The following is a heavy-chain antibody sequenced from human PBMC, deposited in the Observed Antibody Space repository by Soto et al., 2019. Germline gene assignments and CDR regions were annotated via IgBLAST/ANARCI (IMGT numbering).Heavy chain of an antibody. V-gene: IGHV4-59*06. Sequence: SETLSLTCTVSGGSFSPNYWSWIRQHPGKGLEWIGYIYYIGSTYYNPSLKSRVSISVDTSKNQFSLKLSSVTAADTAVYYCARFYMVRGVMGAFDIWGQGTLVTVSS. J-gene: IGHJ4*02. CDR2: IYYIGST. D-gene: IGHD3-10*01. CDR3: ARFYMVRGVMGAFDI. CDR1: GGSFSPNY.